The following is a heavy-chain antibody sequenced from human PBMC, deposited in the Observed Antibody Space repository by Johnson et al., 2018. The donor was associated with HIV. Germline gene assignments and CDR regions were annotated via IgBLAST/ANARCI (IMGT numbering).Heavy chain of an antibody. V-gene: IGHV3-74*02. Sequence: MMLVESGGGLVQPGGSLRLSCAASGLIFSRSWMHWVRQAPGKGLVWVSRTNSGSATDYAHSVKGRFTISRDNSKNTLYLDMTSLRGGDTAVYFCAKGGQQLADPFDIWGQGTLVTVSS. CDR2: TNSGSAT. J-gene: IGHJ3*02. CDR1: GLIFSRSW. D-gene: IGHD6-13*01. CDR3: AKGGQQLADPFDI.